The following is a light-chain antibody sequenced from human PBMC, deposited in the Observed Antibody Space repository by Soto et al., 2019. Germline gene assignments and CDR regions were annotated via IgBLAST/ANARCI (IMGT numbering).Light chain of an antibody. CDR2: GAS. CDR1: QSVSSSY. Sequence: EIVSTQSPGTLSLSPGERATLSCRASQSVSSSYLAWYQQKPGQAPRLLIYGASSRATGIPDRFSGSGSGTDFTLTISRLEPEDFAMYYCQQYGSSPYTFGPGTKVGI. CDR3: QQYGSSPYT. V-gene: IGKV3-20*01. J-gene: IGKJ3*01.